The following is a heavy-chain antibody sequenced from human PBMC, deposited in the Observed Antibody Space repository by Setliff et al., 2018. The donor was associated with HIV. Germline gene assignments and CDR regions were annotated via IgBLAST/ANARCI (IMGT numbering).Heavy chain of an antibody. CDR1: GYTFTSYA. Sequence: ASVKVSCKASGYTFTSYAMHWVRQAPGQRLEWMGRINPNSGGTNYAQKFQGRVTMTRDTSISTAYMELSRLRSDDTVVYYCTYTYGQRDYWGQGTLVTVSS. CDR3: TYTYGQRDY. D-gene: IGHD3-10*01. CDR2: INPNSGGT. J-gene: IGHJ4*02. V-gene: IGHV1-2*05.